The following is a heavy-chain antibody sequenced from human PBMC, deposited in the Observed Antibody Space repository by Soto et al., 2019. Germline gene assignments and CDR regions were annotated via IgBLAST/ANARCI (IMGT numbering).Heavy chain of an antibody. D-gene: IGHD3-3*01. CDR3: ARVTSFWSGPTGLKRWFDP. Sequence: SETLTVPCAFDGGSFSGYYWSWIRQPPGKGLEWIGEINHSGSTNYNPSLKSRVTISVDTSKNQFSLKLSSVTAADTAVYYCARVTSFWSGPTGLKRWFDPWGQGTLVTVSS. CDR2: INHSGST. CDR1: GGSFSGYY. J-gene: IGHJ5*02. V-gene: IGHV4-34*01.